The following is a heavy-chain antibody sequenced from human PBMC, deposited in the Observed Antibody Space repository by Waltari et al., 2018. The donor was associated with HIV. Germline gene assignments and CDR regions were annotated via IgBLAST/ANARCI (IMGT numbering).Heavy chain of an antibody. Sequence: EVQLVESGGGLVQPGGSLRLSCAASGFTFSSYWMHWLRQAPGKGLVWVSRINTDGSSTNYADSLKGRFTISRDNAKNTLYLQMNGLRAEDTAVYYCARDLYSRNGDDYWGQGTLVTVSS. V-gene: IGHV3-74*01. CDR3: ARDLYSRNGDDY. D-gene: IGHD6-13*01. CDR1: GFTFSSYW. CDR2: INTDGSST. J-gene: IGHJ4*02.